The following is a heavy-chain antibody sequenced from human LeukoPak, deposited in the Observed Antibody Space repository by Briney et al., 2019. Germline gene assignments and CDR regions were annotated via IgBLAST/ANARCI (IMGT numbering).Heavy chain of an antibody. Sequence: GRSLRLSCAASGFTFSNYGMTWVRQPPGKWLEWVSGISGSGGSTYYADSVKGRLTISRDKSKNTLYLQMNRLRAEDTAVYYCAKEYTFHYSRIDYWGQGTLVTVSS. CDR1: GFTFSNYG. V-gene: IGHV3-23*01. J-gene: IGHJ4*02. CDR3: AKEYTFHYSRIDY. D-gene: IGHD2-2*02. CDR2: ISGSGGST.